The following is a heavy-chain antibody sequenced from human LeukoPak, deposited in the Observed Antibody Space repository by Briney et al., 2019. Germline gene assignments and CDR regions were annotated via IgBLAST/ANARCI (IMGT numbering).Heavy chain of an antibody. J-gene: IGHJ3*02. CDR1: GFTFSSYS. Sequence: GGSLGLSCAASGFTFSSYSMNWVRQAPGKGLEWVSSISSSSSYIYYADSVKGRFTISRGNAKNSLYLQMNSLRAEDTAVYYCARDRGYSGYDAFDIWGQGTMVTVSS. CDR2: ISSSSSYI. V-gene: IGHV3-21*01. CDR3: ARDRGYSGYDAFDI. D-gene: IGHD5-12*01.